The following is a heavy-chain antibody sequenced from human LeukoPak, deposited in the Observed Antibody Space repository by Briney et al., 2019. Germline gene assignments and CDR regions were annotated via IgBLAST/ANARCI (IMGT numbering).Heavy chain of an antibody. J-gene: IGHJ4*02. CDR3: AREYPVDTAPE. Sequence: PSETLSLTCAVYGGSFSGYYWSWIRQPPGKGLEWIGEINHSGSTNYNPSLKSRVTISVDTSKNQFSLKLSSVTAADTAVYYCAREYPVDTAPEWGQGTLVTVSS. CDR1: GGSFSGYY. V-gene: IGHV4-34*01. CDR2: INHSGST. D-gene: IGHD5-18*01.